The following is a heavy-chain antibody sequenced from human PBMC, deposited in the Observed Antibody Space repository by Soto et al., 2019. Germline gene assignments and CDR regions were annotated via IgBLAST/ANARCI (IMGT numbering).Heavy chain of an antibody. V-gene: IGHV3-48*02. D-gene: IGHD6-19*01. Sequence: PGGSLRLSCAASGCTFSSYSMNWVRQAPGKGLEWVSYISSSSSTIYYADSVKGRFTISRDNAKNSLYLQMNSLRDEDTAVYYCARDRLQWLVPGRYYYCYGMDVWGQGTTVTVSS. CDR3: ARDRLQWLVPGRYYYCYGMDV. CDR2: ISSSSSTI. CDR1: GCTFSSYS. J-gene: IGHJ6*02.